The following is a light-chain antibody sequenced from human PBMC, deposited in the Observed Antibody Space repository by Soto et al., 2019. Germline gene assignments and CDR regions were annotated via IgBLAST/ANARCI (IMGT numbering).Light chain of an antibody. Sequence: IQMPPTPSSLSASVGDRVTITCRASQSISSYLNWYQQKPGKAPKLLIYKASTLKSGVPSRFSGSGSGTEFTLTISSLQPDDFATYYCQHYNSYSEAFGQG. J-gene: IGKJ1*01. CDR1: QSISSY. V-gene: IGKV1-5*03. CDR2: KAS. CDR3: QHYNSYSEA.